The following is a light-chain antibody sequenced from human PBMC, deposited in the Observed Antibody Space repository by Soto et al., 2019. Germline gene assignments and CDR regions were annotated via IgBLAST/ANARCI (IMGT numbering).Light chain of an antibody. J-gene: IGLJ1*01. V-gene: IGLV2-23*01. CDR1: SSDFGSYKF. Sequence: QSVLTQPASVSGSPGQSVTISCTGTSSDFGSYKFVSWYQHHPGKVPKVIIYETSKRPSGVSDRFSGSKSGDTASLTISGLQAEDEADYYCFSYAGSPTSYVFGTGTKVTVL. CDR3: FSYAGSPTSYV. CDR2: ETS.